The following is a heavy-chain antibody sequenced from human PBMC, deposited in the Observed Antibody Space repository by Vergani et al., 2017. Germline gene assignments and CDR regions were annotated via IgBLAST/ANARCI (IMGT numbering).Heavy chain of an antibody. CDR2: ISGSGSTT. CDR1: GFSFSDYA. CDR3: AKKGFCVTSSCYTTPMDTFKY. J-gene: IGHJ4*02. V-gene: IGHV3-23*01. Sequence: EVQLLESGGGLVQPGGSLRLSCAASGFSFSDYAMSWVRQAPGKGLEWVAAISGSGSTTYYADSVKGRFTVSRDNSKNTLFLQMNSLRAADTAVYYCAKKGFCVTSSCYTTPMDTFKYGGKGALVTFSP. D-gene: IGHD2-2*01.